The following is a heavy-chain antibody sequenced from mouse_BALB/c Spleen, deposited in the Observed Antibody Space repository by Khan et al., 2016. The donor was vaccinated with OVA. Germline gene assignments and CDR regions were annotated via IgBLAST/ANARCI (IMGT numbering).Heavy chain of an antibody. V-gene: IGHV1-7*01. Sequence: QVQLQQSGAELAKPGASVKLSCKASGYTFTTYWMHWVKQRPGQGLEWIGYINPTSGYTDYNEKFKDRATLSADKSSSTAYMQLSSLTSEDSAVYYCTRDRIDYWGQGTTLKGSS. CDR2: INPTSGYT. J-gene: IGHJ2*01. CDR3: TRDRIDY. CDR1: GYTFTTYW.